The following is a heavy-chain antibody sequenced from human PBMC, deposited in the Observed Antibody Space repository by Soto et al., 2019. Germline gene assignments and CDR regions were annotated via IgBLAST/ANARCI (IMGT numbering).Heavy chain of an antibody. V-gene: IGHV4-59*01. CDR2: TYYSGST. CDR1: GGSMIAYY. J-gene: IGHJ4*02. Sequence: SETLSLTCTVSGGSMIAYYWNWMRQPPGKGLQWIGYTYYSGSTTYNPSLKSRVTISVDSSKNQFSLKLDSVTPADTAVYYCARVRGTTGKRYFDYWGPGTLVTVSS. CDR3: ARVRGTTGKRYFDY. D-gene: IGHD1-1*01.